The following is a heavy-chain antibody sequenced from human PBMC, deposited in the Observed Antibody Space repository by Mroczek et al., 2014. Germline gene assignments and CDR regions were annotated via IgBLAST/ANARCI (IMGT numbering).Heavy chain of an antibody. Sequence: QVQLQQWGAGLLKPSETLSLTCAVYGGSFSGYYWSWIRQPPGKGLEWIGEINHSGSTNYNPSLKSRVTISVDTSKNQFSLKLSSVTAADTAVYYCARRGYDFWSGYYGMDVWGQGTTVTVSS. CDR1: GGSFSGYY. V-gene: IGHV4-34*01. CDR2: INHSGST. J-gene: IGHJ6*02. CDR3: ARRGYDFWSGYYGMDV. D-gene: IGHD3-3*01.